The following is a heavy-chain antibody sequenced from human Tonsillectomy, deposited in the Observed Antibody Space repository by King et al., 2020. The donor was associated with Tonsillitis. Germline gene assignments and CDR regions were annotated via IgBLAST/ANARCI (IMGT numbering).Heavy chain of an antibody. Sequence: VQLVESGAEVKKPGASVKVSCKASGYTFTSYGISWVRQAPGQGLEWMGWISAYNGKTNYAQKLQGRVTMTTDTSTSTAYMELRSLRSDDTAVYYCARDRGYYDILTNLFDYSGQGTLVTVSS. J-gene: IGHJ4*02. CDR1: GYTFTSYG. CDR3: ARDRGYYDILTNLFDY. V-gene: IGHV1-18*04. CDR2: ISAYNGKT. D-gene: IGHD3-9*01.